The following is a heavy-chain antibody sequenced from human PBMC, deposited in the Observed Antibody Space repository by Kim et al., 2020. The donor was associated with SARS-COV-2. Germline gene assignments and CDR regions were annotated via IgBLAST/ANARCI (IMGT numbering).Heavy chain of an antibody. D-gene: IGHD1-1*01. V-gene: IGHV1-46*01. CDR2: ITPTSGTT. J-gene: IGHJ4*01. CDR3: ERVGPSSRRCHNPGEADY. CDR1: GYTFTGYY. Sequence: ASVKVSCKASGYTFTGYYMHWVRQAPGQGLEWMGIITPTSGTTYYEQKFQGRVTMTRATSTSTVYMELSSLRSDDTAVYYCERVGPSSRRCHNPGEADYW.